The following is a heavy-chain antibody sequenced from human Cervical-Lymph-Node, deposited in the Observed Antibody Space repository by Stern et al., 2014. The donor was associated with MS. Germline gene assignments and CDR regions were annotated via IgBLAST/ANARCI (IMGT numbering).Heavy chain of an antibody. CDR3: VRAPRYRSGWRNNWFDP. CDR2: IDPNSGGT. CDR1: GYTFTGYY. J-gene: IGHJ5*02. Sequence: QLVQSGAEVKEPGASVKVSCKASGYTFTGYYMHWVRQAPGRGLEWMGWIDPNSGGTNYAQNFQGRVTMTRDTSISTAYMELSRLRSDDTAVYYCVRAPRYRSGWRNNWFDPWGQGTLVTVSS. D-gene: IGHD6-19*01. V-gene: IGHV1-2*02.